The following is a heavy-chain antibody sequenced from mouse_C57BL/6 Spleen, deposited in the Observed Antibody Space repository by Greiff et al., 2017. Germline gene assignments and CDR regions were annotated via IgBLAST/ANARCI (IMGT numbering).Heavy chain of an antibody. CDR3: ARLLYGNYLDY. CDR2: ISGGGGNT. Sequence: EVKVVESGGGLVKPGGSLKLSCAASGFTFSSYTMSWVRQTPEKRLEWVATISGGGGNTYYPESVKGRFTISRDKATNTLYLQMSSLRSEDTALYYCARLLYGNYLDYWGQGTTLTVAS. J-gene: IGHJ2*01. V-gene: IGHV5-9*01. CDR1: GFTFSSYT. D-gene: IGHD1-1*01.